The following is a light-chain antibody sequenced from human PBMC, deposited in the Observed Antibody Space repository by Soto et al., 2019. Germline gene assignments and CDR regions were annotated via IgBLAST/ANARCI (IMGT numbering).Light chain of an antibody. CDR3: QQSYDTPYT. CDR2: AAS. V-gene: IGKV1-39*01. CDR1: QSISSY. J-gene: IGKJ2*01. Sequence: DIQMTQSPSSLSAYVGDRVTITCRASQSISSYLNWYHQKPGKAPKLLIFAASSLRSGVPSRFSGRGFGTDFTLTISSLQPEDFATYDCQQSYDTPYTFGQGTKLEIK.